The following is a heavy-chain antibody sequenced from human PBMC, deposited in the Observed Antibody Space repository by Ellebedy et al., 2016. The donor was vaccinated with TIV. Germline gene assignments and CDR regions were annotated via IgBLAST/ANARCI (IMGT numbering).Heavy chain of an antibody. Sequence: GESLKISCVASGFSFSHYWMAWVRQAPGKGPEWVANIKQDGGERYYVDSVKGQFSISRDNAKNSLYLQMNSLGPEDTAVYYCARDQWLGRAYYFDYWGQGTLLTVSS. J-gene: IGHJ4*02. CDR3: ARDQWLGRAYYFDY. V-gene: IGHV3-7*01. D-gene: IGHD6-19*01. CDR1: GFSFSHYW. CDR2: IKQDGGER.